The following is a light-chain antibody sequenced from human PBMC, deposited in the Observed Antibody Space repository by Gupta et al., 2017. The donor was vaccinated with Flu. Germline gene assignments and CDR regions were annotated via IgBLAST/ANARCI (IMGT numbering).Light chain of an antibody. CDR3: QSYDFSLSGWV. Sequence: QSVLTQPRSVSGAAGQRVSISCPGTSSNLGGGFAVHCYRQLPVVAPLLLIYGDAIRALGTPDRFSASKSGFSASLAITGLGTEDEADYFCQSYDFSLSGWVFGGGTKLTVL. V-gene: IGLV1-40*01. J-gene: IGLJ2*01. CDR2: GDA. CDR1: SSNLGGGFA.